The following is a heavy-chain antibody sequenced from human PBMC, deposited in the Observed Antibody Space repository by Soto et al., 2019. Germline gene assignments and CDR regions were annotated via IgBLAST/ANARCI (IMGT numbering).Heavy chain of an antibody. J-gene: IGHJ5*02. V-gene: IGHV4-31*03. CDR3: ARIPVVVTASRRWFDP. D-gene: IGHD2-21*02. CDR1: GVSISSGGYY. CDR2: IYYSGST. Sequence: SETLSLTCTVSGVSISSGGYYWSWIRQHPGKGLEWIGYIYYSGSTYYNPSLKSRVTISVDTSKNQFSLKLSSVTAADTAVYYCARIPVVVTASRRWFDPWGQGTLVTVSS.